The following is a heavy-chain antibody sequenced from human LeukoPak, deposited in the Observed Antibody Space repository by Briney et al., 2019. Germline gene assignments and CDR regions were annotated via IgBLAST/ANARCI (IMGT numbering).Heavy chain of an antibody. CDR2: INHSGST. J-gene: IGHJ5*02. CDR1: GGSFSGYY. D-gene: IGHD3-3*01. Sequence: SETLSLTCAVYGGSFSGYYWSWIRQPPGKGLEWIGEINHSGSTNYNPSLKSRVTISVDTSKNQFSLKLSSVTAADTAVYYCARESRPTRITIFGVVIPFDPWGQGTLVTVSS. CDR3: ARESRPTRITIFGVVIPFDP. V-gene: IGHV4-34*01.